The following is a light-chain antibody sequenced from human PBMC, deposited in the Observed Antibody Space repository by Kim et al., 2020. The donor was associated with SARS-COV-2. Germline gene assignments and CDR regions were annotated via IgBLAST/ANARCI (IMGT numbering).Light chain of an antibody. CDR1: SIGSNA. V-gene: IGLV3-21*04. CDR3: QVWDGSSDSAV. CDR2: YND. J-gene: IGLJ3*02. Sequence: APGKKARSNREANSIGSNAVHWYQQRPGQAPVLVIHYNDDRPSGIPDRFSGSNSGNTATLVITRVEAGDEADYYCQVWDGSSDSAVFGGGTQLTVL.